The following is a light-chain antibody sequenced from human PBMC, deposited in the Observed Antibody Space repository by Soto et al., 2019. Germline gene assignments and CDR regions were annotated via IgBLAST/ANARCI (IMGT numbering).Light chain of an antibody. J-gene: IGLJ2*01. V-gene: IGLV1-40*01. CDR3: KSYDSSLSGYVV. Sequence: QSVRTQPPSVSGAPGQRVTISCTGSSSNIGAGYDVHWYQQLPGTAPKLLIYGNSNRPSGVPDRFSGSKSGTSASLAITGLQAEDEADYYCKSYDSSLSGYVVLGGGTKVTVL. CDR2: GNS. CDR1: SSNIGAGYD.